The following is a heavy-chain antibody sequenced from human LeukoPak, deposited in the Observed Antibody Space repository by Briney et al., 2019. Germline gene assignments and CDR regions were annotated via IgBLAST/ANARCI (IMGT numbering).Heavy chain of an antibody. CDR1: GFTFSSYA. CDR3: AKGPQVGSGYHPDS. J-gene: IGHJ4*02. CDR2: ITGSDDRT. Sequence: GGSLRLSCAASGFTFSSYAMTWVRQAPGEGLEWVSTITGSDDRTYYADSVKGRFIISRDHSKNTLHLQINSLRAEGTAIYYCAKGPQVGSGYHPDSWGQGTLVSASS. V-gene: IGHV3-23*01. D-gene: IGHD3-22*01.